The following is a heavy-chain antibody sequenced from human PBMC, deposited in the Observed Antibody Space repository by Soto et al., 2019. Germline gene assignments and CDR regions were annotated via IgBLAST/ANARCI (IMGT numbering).Heavy chain of an antibody. CDR3: ARDHYDSSGYYPNWFDP. CDR2: IIPIFGTA. Sequence: SVKVSYTAAGGTFSSYAIIWVRQATGQGLEWMGGIIPIFGTANYAQKFQGRVTITADESTSTAYMELSSLRSEDTAVYYCARDHYDSSGYYPNWFDPWGQGTLVTVPS. J-gene: IGHJ5*02. CDR1: GGTFSSYA. V-gene: IGHV1-69*01. D-gene: IGHD3-22*01.